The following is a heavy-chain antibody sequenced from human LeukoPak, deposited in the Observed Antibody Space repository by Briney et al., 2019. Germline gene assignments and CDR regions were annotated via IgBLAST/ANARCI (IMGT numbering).Heavy chain of an antibody. V-gene: IGHV3-30*18. CDR2: MSYDGSEK. J-gene: IGHJ4*02. D-gene: IGHD5-18*01. CDR3: AKDATWIQHFDY. Sequence: GGSLRLSCAAFGFIFSSYGMHWVRQAPGKGLEWVAVMSYDGSEKYYADSVKGRFTISRDNSKNTLYLQLNSLRAEDTAVYYCAKDATWIQHFDYWGQGTLVIVSS. CDR1: GFIFSSYG.